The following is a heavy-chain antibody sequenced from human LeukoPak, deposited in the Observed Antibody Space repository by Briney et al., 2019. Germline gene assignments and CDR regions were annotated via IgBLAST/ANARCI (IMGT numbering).Heavy chain of an antibody. CDR3: ARVRGSGFWFDP. J-gene: IGHJ5*02. CDR1: GYTFTCYY. Sequence: ASVKVSCKASGYTFTCYYMHWVRQAPGQGLEWMGWINPNSGGTNYAQKFQGRVTMTRDTSISTAYMELSRLRSDDTAVYYCARVRGSGFWFDPWGQGTLVTVSS. D-gene: IGHD3-10*01. V-gene: IGHV1-2*02. CDR2: INPNSGGT.